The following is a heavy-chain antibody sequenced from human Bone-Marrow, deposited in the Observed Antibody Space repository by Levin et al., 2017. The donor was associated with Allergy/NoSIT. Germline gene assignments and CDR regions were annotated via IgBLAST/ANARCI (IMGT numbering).Heavy chain of an antibody. Sequence: SETLSLTCTVSGDSIISATYYWGWVRQPPGKGLEWIGSVSFSGSTYLSPFLKSRVTMSVDTSWSHFSLNLSSVTAADTAVYYCSRVPALRFLDWFLDYWGRGVLVTVSS. V-gene: IGHV4-39*02. D-gene: IGHD3-9*01. CDR2: VSFSGST. J-gene: IGHJ4*02. CDR1: GDSIISATYY. CDR3: SRVPALRFLDWFLDY.